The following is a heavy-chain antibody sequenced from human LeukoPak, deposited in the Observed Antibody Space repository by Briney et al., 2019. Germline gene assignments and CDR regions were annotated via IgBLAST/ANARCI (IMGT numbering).Heavy chain of an antibody. V-gene: IGHV3-23*01. CDR3: AKRGVVIRVVLVGFHKEAYYFDS. J-gene: IGHJ4*02. CDR1: GITLSNYG. CDR2: ISGSGDRT. D-gene: IGHD3-10*01. Sequence: GGSLRLSCAVSGITLSNYGMSWVRQAPGKGLEWVAGISGSGDRTNYADSVKGRFTISRDSPKNTLYLQMNSLRAEDTAVCFCAKRGVVIRVVLVGFHKEAYYFDSWGQGALVTVSS.